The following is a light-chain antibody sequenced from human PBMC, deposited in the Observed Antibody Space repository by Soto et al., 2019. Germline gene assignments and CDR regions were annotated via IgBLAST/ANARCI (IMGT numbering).Light chain of an antibody. CDR1: SGHSSYI. J-gene: IGLJ2*01. CDR3: ETWDSNTPRV. CDR2: VEGSGSY. Sequence: VLTQSSSASASLGSSVKLTCTLSSGHSSYIIAWHQQQPGKAPRYLMKVEGSGSYNKGSGVPDRFSGSSSGADRYLTISNLQSEDEADYYCETWDSNTPRVFGGGTKLTVL. V-gene: IGLV4-60*03.